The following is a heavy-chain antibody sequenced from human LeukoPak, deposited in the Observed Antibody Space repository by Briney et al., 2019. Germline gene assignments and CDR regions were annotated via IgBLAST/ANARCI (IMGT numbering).Heavy chain of an antibody. V-gene: IGHV3-64D*06. CDR3: VKDDSYYYDSTTYVA. J-gene: IGHJ5*02. Sequence: GGSLRLSCSASGFTFSSYIMHWVRQAPGKGLEYVSAISSNGGGTYYADSVKGRFTISRDNSKNTLYLQMSSLRDEDTAVYYCVKDDSYYYDSTTYVAWGQGTLVTVSS. CDR2: ISSNGGGT. D-gene: IGHD3-22*01. CDR1: GFTFSSYI.